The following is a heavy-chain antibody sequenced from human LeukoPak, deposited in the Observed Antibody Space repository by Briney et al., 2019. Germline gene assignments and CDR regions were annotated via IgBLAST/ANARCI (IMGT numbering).Heavy chain of an antibody. D-gene: IGHD3-22*01. CDR2: IYSGGST. J-gene: IGHJ4*02. V-gene: IGHV3-66*01. CDR3: ARDGDTSGLDY. CDR1: GFTVRSNY. Sequence: GGSLRLSCAASGFTVRSNYMNWVRQAPGKGLEWVSVIYSGGSTYYADSVKGRFTISRDNAKNSLYLQMNSLRAEDTAVYYCARDGDTSGLDYWGQGTLVTVSS.